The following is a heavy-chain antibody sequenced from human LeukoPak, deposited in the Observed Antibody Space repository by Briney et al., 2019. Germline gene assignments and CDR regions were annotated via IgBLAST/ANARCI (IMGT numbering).Heavy chain of an antibody. D-gene: IGHD6-19*01. CDR2: VKEDGSQI. V-gene: IGHV3-7*01. CDR1: GFTFSNYW. Sequence: GGSLRLSCAGTGFTFSNYWMNWVRQAPGKGLEWVANVKEDGSQIYYVDSMKGRFTISRDNAKNSVYLQMNSLRAEDTAVYYCAGSSGWLFDYWGQGTLVAVSS. J-gene: IGHJ4*02. CDR3: AGSSGWLFDY.